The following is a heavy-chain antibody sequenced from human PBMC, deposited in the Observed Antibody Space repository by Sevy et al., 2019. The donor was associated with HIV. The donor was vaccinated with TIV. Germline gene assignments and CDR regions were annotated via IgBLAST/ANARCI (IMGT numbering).Heavy chain of an antibody. CDR2: ISWNSGSI. CDR3: AKADPLTTDAFDI. V-gene: IGHV3-9*01. CDR1: GFTFDDYA. Sequence: GGSLRLSCAASGFTFDDYAMHWARQAPGKGLEWVSGISWNSGSIGYADSVKGRFTISRDNAKNSLYLQMNSLRAEDTALYYCAKADPLTTDAFDIWGQGTMVTVSS. J-gene: IGHJ3*02. D-gene: IGHD4-17*01.